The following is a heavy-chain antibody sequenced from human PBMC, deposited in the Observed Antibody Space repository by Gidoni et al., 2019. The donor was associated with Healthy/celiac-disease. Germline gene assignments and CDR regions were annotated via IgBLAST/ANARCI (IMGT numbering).Heavy chain of an antibody. J-gene: IGHJ3*02. D-gene: IGHD5-18*01. Sequence: QVQLVESAGGVVQPGRSLRLSCAASGFTFSSYAMHWVRQAPGKGLEWVAVISYDGSNKYYADSVKGRFTISRDNSKNTLYLQMNSLRAEDTAVYYCAREGGGGYSYGFTFDIWGQGTMVTVSS. CDR1: GFTFSSYA. CDR3: AREGGGGYSYGFTFDI. CDR2: ISYDGSNK. V-gene: IGHV3-30-3*01.